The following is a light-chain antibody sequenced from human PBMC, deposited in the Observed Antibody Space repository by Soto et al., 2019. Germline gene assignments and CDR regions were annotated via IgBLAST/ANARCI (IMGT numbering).Light chain of an antibody. CDR2: GAS. J-gene: IGKJ1*01. Sequence: DLQMTQSPSSLSASVGDRVTITCRASPGIRNYLAWYQQKPGKVPKLLIYGASTLQSGVPSRFSGSGSGTEFTLAISSLAPEDVATYYCQKYNGAPWTFGHGTKVEIK. CDR3: QKYNGAPWT. CDR1: PGIRNY. V-gene: IGKV1-27*01.